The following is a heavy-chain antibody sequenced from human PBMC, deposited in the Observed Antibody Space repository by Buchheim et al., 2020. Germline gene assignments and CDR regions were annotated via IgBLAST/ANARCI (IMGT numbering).Heavy chain of an antibody. V-gene: IGHV3-74*01. CDR1: GFTFSSYC. J-gene: IGHJ6*02. D-gene: IGHD2-15*01. CDR3: ALSLGYCSGGSCYSGYGMDV. Sequence: EVQLVESGGGLVQPGGSLRLSCAASGFTFSSYCMHWVRQAPGKGLVWVSRINRDGSSTSYADSVKGRFTLPRDNAKNTLYLQMNSLRAEDTAVYYCALSLGYCSGGSCYSGYGMDVWGQRTT. CDR2: INRDGSST.